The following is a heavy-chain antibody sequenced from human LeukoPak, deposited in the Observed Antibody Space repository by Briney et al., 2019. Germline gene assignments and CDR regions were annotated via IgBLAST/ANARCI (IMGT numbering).Heavy chain of an antibody. D-gene: IGHD4-23*01. Sequence: GGSLRLSCAASGFTFSSYEMNWVRQAPGKGLEWVSSISSSSSYIYYADSVKGRFTISRDNAKNSLYLQMNSLRAEDTAVYYCASREFVYGGNTVPWGQGTLVTVSS. J-gene: IGHJ5*02. CDR2: ISSSSSYI. CDR3: ASREFVYGGNTVP. V-gene: IGHV3-21*01. CDR1: GFTFSSYE.